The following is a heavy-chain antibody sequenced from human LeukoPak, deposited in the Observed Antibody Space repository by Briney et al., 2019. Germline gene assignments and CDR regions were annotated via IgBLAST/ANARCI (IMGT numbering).Heavy chain of an antibody. CDR2: IYTSGST. J-gene: IGHJ6*03. V-gene: IGHV4-4*07. Sequence: PSETLSLTCTVSGGSISSYYWSWIRQPAGKGLEWIGRIYTSGSTNYNPSLKSRVTMSVDTSKNQFSLKLSSVTAADTAVYYCARSTGTTVFSMGVRNYYYMDVWGKGTTVTVSS. D-gene: IGHD4-11*01. CDR3: ARSTGTTVFSMGVRNYYYMDV. CDR1: GGSISSYY.